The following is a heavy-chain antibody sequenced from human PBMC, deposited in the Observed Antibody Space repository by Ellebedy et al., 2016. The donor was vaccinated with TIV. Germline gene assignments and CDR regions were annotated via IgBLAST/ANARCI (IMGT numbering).Heavy chain of an antibody. J-gene: IGHJ4*02. CDR1: GFSLTTNAVV. Sequence: SGPTLVKPTQTLTLTCTFSGFSLTTNAVVVGWVRQPPGRAPEWLTFVYGDDDKRYSPFLRSRLTITRDASKNQVVLTMSNMDPVDTATYYCVHRTTVTSVDHWGRGTLVTVSS. CDR3: VHRTTVTSVDH. V-gene: IGHV2-5*02. D-gene: IGHD4-17*01. CDR2: VYGDDDK.